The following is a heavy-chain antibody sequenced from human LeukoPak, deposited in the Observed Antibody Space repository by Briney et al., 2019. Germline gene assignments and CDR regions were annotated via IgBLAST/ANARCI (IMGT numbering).Heavy chain of an antibody. CDR1: GFSFSSNW. J-gene: IGHJ5*02. Sequence: GGSLRLSCAAPGFSFSSNWMGWVRQAPGKGLEWVAHIKRDGSQKYYLDSVKGRFTISRDNAKNSLYLQMNSLRVEDTAVYYCARLGLEVGGPDWFDPWGQGTLVTVSS. CDR2: IKRDGSQK. D-gene: IGHD1-1*01. CDR3: ARLGLEVGGPDWFDP. V-gene: IGHV3-7*01.